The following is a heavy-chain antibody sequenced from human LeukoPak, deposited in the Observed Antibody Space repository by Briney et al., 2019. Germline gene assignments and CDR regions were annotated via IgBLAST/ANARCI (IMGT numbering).Heavy chain of an antibody. CDR2: IKQDGSEK. CDR3: ATYPLRAAILSYYFDY. D-gene: IGHD2-21*02. J-gene: IGHJ4*02. V-gene: IGHV3-7*03. Sequence: PGGSLRLSCAASGFTFSSYWMSWVRQAPGKGLEWVANIKQDGSEKYYVDSVKGRFTISRDNAKNSLYLQMNSLRAEDTAVYYCATYPLRAAILSYYFDYWGQGTLVTVSS. CDR1: GFTFSSYW.